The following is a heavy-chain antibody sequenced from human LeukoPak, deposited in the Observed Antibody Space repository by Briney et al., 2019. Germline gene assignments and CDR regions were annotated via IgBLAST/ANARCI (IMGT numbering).Heavy chain of an antibody. CDR2: IYYSGST. J-gene: IGHJ4*02. V-gene: IGHV4-31*03. Sequence: SETLSLTCTVSGXSISSGGYYWSWIRQHPGKGLEWIGYIYYSGSTYYNPSLKSRVTISVDTSKNQFSLKLSSVTAADTAVYYCARVSTSNWGIDYWGQGTLVTVSS. CDR1: GXSISSGGYY. D-gene: IGHD7-27*01. CDR3: ARVSTSNWGIDY.